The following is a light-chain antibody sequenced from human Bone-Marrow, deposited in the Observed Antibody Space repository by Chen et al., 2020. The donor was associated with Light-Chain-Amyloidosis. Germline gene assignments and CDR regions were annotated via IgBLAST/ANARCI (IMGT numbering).Light chain of an antibody. CDR3: MQTLQTPIT. CDR2: LGS. J-gene: IGKJ5*01. CDR1: QSLLHSSGHYF. Sequence: DIVMTQSPLSLPVTPGEPASISCRSSQSLLHSSGHYFLDWYLQKPGQSPQVLIYLGSNRASGVPDRFSGSGSGTDFTLTINKVEAEDVGVYYCMQTLQTPITFGQGTRLEIK. V-gene: IGKV2-28*01.